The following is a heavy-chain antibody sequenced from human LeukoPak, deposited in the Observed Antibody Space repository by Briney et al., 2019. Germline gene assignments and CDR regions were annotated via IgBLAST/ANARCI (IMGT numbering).Heavy chain of an antibody. D-gene: IGHD3-10*01. Sequence: GASVTVSCKASGYSLTSYDINWVRQAPGQGLDWMGWMNPNSGYTGYAQKFQGRVTFTRNPSINTAYMELSSLRSEDTAVYFCARGEYYGSGIWGYWGQGTLVTVSS. CDR3: ARGEYYGSGIWGY. J-gene: IGHJ4*02. CDR1: GYSLTSYD. V-gene: IGHV1-8*03. CDR2: MNPNSGYT.